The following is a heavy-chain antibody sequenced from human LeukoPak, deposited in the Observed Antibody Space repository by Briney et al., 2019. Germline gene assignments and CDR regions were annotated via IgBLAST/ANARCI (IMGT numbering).Heavy chain of an antibody. V-gene: IGHV4-39*07. CDR1: GGSILSSSYY. J-gene: IGHJ3*02. CDR3: ARAPYYYDIDAFDM. Sequence: MPSETLSLTCTVSGGSILSSSYYWGWIRQPPGKGLEWIGSIYYSGNTDYNPSLKSRVTISVDTSKNQFSLKLSSVTAADTAVYYCARAPYYYDIDAFDMWGQGTMVNVSS. D-gene: IGHD3-22*01. CDR2: IYYSGNT.